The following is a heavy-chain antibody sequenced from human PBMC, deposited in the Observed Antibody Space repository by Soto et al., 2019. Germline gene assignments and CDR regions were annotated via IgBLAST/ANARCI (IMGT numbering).Heavy chain of an antibody. J-gene: IGHJ4*02. CDR3: ARGNNYNVEDYFDY. CDR1: GDTFTSYE. V-gene: IGHV1-8*01. Sequence: AAVTVSCTDSGDTFTSYEINWVRQAPGQGLEWMGWMNPNSGNTGYAQKFQGRVTMTRNTSISTAYMELSSLRSEDTAVYYCARGNNYNVEDYFDYWGQGTLVTVSS. D-gene: IGHD4-4*01. CDR2: MNPNSGNT.